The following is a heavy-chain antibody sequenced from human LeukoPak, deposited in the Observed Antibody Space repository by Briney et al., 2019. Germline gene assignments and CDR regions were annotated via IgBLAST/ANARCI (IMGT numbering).Heavy chain of an antibody. V-gene: IGHV3-73*01. CDR3: TRHLGNPPFDY. J-gene: IGHJ4*02. CDR1: GFTFSGSA. CDR2: IRSKANSYAT. D-gene: IGHD4-23*01. Sequence: GGSLRLSCAASGFTFSGSAMHWVRQASGKGLEWVGRIRSKANSYATAYAASVKGRFTISRDDSKNTAYPQMNSLKTEDTAVYYCTRHLGNPPFDYWGQGTLVTVSS.